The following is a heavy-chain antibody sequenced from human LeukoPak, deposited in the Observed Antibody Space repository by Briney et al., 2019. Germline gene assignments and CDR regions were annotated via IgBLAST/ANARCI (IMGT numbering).Heavy chain of an antibody. J-gene: IGHJ4*02. CDR2: INPSGGST. D-gene: IGHD2-2*01. Sequence: ASVKVSCKASGYTFTSYYMHWVRQAPGQGLEWMGVINPSGGSTSYAQKFQGRVTMTRDTSTSTVYMELSSLRSEDTAVYYCARELYCSSTSCSYFDYWGQGTLVTVSS. V-gene: IGHV1-46*01. CDR1: GYTFTSYY. CDR3: ARELYCSSTSCSYFDY.